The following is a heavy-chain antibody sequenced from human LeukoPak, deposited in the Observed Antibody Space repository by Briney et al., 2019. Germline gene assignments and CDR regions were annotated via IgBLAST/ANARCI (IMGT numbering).Heavy chain of an antibody. V-gene: IGHV1-3*01. CDR2: INAGNGNT. Sequence: ASVKVSCKASGYTFTSYAMHWVRQAPGQRLEWMGWINAGNGNTKYSQKSQGRVTNTRDTSASTAYMELSSLRPEDTAVYYCARDRGNSDDYWGQGTLVTVSS. CDR3: ARDRGNSDDY. J-gene: IGHJ4*02. CDR1: GYTFTSYA. D-gene: IGHD4-23*01.